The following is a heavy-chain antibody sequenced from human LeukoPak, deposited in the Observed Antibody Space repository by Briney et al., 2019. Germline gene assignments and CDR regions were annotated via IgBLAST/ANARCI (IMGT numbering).Heavy chain of an antibody. CDR1: GGSISSYY. J-gene: IGHJ4*02. CDR3: ARHRVGYCGSTSCRSRFDY. CDR2: IYTSGST. Sequence: SETLSLTCTVSGGSISSYYWSWIRQPAGKGLEWIGRIYTSGSTNYNPSLKSRVTMSVDTSKNQFSLKLSSVTAADTAVYYCARHRVGYCGSTSCRSRFDYWGQGTLVTVSS. D-gene: IGHD2-2*01. V-gene: IGHV4-4*07.